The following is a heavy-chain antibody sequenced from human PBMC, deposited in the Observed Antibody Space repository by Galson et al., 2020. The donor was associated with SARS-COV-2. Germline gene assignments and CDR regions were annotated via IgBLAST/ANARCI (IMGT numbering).Heavy chain of an antibody. CDR1: GGSISSGGYY. V-gene: IGHV4-31*03. Sequence: SQTLSLTRTVSGGSISSGGYYWSWIRQHPGKGREWIGYIYYSGSTYYNPSLKSRVTISVDTSKNQFSLKLSSVTAADTAVYYCARASRTIFGVVKHFDYWGQGTLVTVSS. D-gene: IGHD3-3*01. CDR2: IYYSGST. CDR3: ARASRTIFGVVKHFDY. J-gene: IGHJ4*02.